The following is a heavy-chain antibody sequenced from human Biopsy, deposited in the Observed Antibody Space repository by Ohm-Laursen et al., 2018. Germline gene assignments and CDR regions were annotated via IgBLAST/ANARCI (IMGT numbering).Heavy chain of an antibody. CDR2: IFYRGST. CDR3: ARDYDTSGYYYVS. Sequence: PSQALSLTCTVSGGSISNNNYYWGWIRQPPGKGLEWIGSIFYRGSTHYKPSLKSRVNISADTSKNQFSLKLNSVTAADTAVYYCARDYDTSGYYYVSWGQGTLVTVSS. J-gene: IGHJ5*02. V-gene: IGHV4-39*01. D-gene: IGHD3-22*01. CDR1: GGSISNNNYY.